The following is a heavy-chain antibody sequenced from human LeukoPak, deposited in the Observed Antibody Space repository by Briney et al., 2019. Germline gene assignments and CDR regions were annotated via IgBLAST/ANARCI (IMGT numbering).Heavy chain of an antibody. J-gene: IGHJ4*02. CDR2: IIPIFGTA. Sequence: SVKVSCKASGGTFSSYAISWVRQAPGQGLEWMGGIIPIFGTANYAQKFQGRVTITADESTSTAYMELSSLRSEDTAVYYCARESGYCNGGSCYLDDYWGQGTLVNVSS. D-gene: IGHD2-15*01. CDR1: GGTFSSYA. V-gene: IGHV1-69*01. CDR3: ARESGYCNGGSCYLDDY.